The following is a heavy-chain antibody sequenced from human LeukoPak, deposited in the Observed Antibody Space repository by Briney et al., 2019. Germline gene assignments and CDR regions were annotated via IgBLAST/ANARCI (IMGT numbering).Heavy chain of an antibody. CDR1: GGSISSSSYY. CDR3: ARLFPLMVRGVSDAFDI. D-gene: IGHD3-10*01. J-gene: IGHJ3*02. V-gene: IGHV4-39*01. Sequence: SETLSLTCTVSGGSISSSSYYWGWIRQPPGKGLEWIGSFCYSGSTYSNPSLKSRVTISVDTSKYQFSLKLSSVTAADTAVYCCARLFPLMVRGVSDAFDIWGQGTMVTVSS. CDR2: FCYSGST.